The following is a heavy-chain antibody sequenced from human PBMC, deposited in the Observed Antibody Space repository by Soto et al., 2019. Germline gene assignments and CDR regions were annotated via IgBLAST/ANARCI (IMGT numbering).Heavy chain of an antibody. D-gene: IGHD5-12*01. CDR1: GFTFSSYG. Sequence: PGGSLRLSCAASGFTFSSYGMHWVRQAPGKGLEWVAVISYDGSNKYYADSVKGRFTISRDNSKNTLYLQMNSLRAEDTAVYYCAKDTKRWLQGGSLDYWGQGTLITVSS. CDR3: AKDTKRWLQGGSLDY. V-gene: IGHV3-30*18. CDR2: ISYDGSNK. J-gene: IGHJ4*02.